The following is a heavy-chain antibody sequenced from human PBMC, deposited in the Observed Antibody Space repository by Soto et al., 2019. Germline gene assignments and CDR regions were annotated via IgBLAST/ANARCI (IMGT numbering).Heavy chain of an antibody. D-gene: IGHD6-13*01. Sequence: SETLSLTCTVSGGSISSHYWSWIRQPPGKGLEWIGYIYYSGSTNYNPSLKSRVTISVDTSKNQFSLKLSSVTAADTAVYYCSSSSWYLTFDYWGQGTLVTVSS. V-gene: IGHV4-59*11. J-gene: IGHJ4*02. CDR1: GGSISSHY. CDR2: IYYSGST. CDR3: SSSSWYLTFDY.